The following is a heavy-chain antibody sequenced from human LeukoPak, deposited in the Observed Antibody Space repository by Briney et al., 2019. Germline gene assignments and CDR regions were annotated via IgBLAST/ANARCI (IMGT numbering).Heavy chain of an antibody. Sequence: QPGGSLRLSCAASGFTFSSYEMNWVRQAPGKGLEWVSYISSSGSTIYYADSVKGRFTISRDNAKNSLYLQMNSLRAEDTAVYYCARDPLPAVVPAAAYMDVWGKGTTVTVSS. J-gene: IGHJ6*03. V-gene: IGHV3-48*03. CDR2: ISSSGSTI. CDR1: GFTFSSYE. CDR3: ARDPLPAVVPAAAYMDV. D-gene: IGHD2-2*01.